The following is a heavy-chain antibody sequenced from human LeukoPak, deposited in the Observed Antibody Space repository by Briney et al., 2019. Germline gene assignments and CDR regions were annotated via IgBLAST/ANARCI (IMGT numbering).Heavy chain of an antibody. Sequence: PGGSLRLSCAASGFTFSSYWMHWVSHAPGKGLVWVSRIDTDGSFTSYADSVRGRFTISRDNAKNTLYLQMSSLRAEDTAVYYCIRGTVGAPGNDYWGQGTLVTVSS. D-gene: IGHD1-26*01. J-gene: IGHJ4*02. CDR3: IRGTVGAPGNDY. CDR1: GFTFSSYW. V-gene: IGHV3-74*01. CDR2: IDTDGSFT.